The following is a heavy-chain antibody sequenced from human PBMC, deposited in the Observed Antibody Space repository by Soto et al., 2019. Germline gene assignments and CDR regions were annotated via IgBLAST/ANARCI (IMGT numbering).Heavy chain of an antibody. CDR3: ARDTVGTSSSRHDYYYGMDV. CDR1: GGTFSSYA. CDR2: IIPIFGTA. Sequence: ASVKVSCKASGGTFSSYAISWVRQAPGQGLEWMGGIIPIFGTANYAQKFQGRVTITADESTSTAYMELSSLRSEDTAVYYCARDTVGTSSSRHDYYYGMDVWGQGTTVTVSS. J-gene: IGHJ6*02. D-gene: IGHD6-6*01. V-gene: IGHV1-69*13.